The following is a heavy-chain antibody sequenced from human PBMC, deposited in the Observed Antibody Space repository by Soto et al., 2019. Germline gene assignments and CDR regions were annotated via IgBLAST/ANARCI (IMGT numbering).Heavy chain of an antibody. V-gene: IGHV3-23*01. CDR1: GFTFSTYA. J-gene: IGHJ4*02. CDR3: ATRHLPYCSGGTCNPFDF. CDR2: ISVSGDST. D-gene: IGHD2-15*01. Sequence: GGSLRLSCAASGFTFSTYAMSWVRQAPGKGLKWVSTISVSGDSTYSADSVKGRFAVSRDNSKNTVYLQMNSLRAEDTAIYYCATRHLPYCSGGTCNPFDFWGQGTLVTVSS.